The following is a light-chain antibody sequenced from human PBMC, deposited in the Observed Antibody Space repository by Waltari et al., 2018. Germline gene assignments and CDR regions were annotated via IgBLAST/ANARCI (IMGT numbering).Light chain of an antibody. CDR1: HGISNS. V-gene: IGKV1-NL1*01. J-gene: IGKJ4*01. CDR2: GTS. CDR3: QQYYDVILT. Sequence: DIQMTQSPSSLSASVGDRVTITCRASHGISNSLAWYQQYPGQAPKLLVFGTSRLQSGVPSRFSGRGSGTYYSLTISSLQPEDFGTYYCQQYYDVILTFGGGTKVE.